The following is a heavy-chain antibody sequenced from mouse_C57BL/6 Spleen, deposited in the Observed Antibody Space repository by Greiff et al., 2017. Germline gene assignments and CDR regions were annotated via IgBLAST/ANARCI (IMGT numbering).Heavy chain of an antibody. V-gene: IGHV5-4*01. Sequence: DVQLVESGGGLVKPGGSLKLSCAASGFTFSSYAMSWVRQTPEKRLEWVATISDGGSYTYYPDNVKGRFTISRDNAKNNLYLQMSHLKSEDTAMYYCARDRGSSTDFDYWGQGTTLTVSS. J-gene: IGHJ2*01. CDR1: GFTFSSYA. CDR3: ARDRGSSTDFDY. CDR2: ISDGGSYT. D-gene: IGHD1-1*01.